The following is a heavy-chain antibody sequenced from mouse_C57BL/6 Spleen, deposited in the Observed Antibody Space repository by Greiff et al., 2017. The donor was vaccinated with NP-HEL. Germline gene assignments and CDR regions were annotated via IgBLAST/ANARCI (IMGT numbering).Heavy chain of an antibody. D-gene: IGHD2-3*01. CDR2: INPYNGGT. V-gene: IGHV1-19*01. J-gene: IGHJ3*01. Sequence: EVQLQQSGPVLVKPGASVKMSCKASGYTFTDYYMNWVKQSHGKSLEWIGVINPYNGGTSYNQKFKGKATLTVDKSSSTAYMELNSLTSEDSAVYYCARGGSYDGYLWFAYWGQGTLVTVSA. CDR1: GYTFTDYY. CDR3: ARGGSYDGYLWFAY.